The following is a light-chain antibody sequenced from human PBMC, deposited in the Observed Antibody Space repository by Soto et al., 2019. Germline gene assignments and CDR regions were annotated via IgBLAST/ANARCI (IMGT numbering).Light chain of an antibody. CDR3: QQFYNWPRT. CDR1: QSVSSN. CDR2: GAS. Sequence: EIVMTQSPGTLSVSPGERATLSCRASQSVSSNLAWYQQKPGQAPMLLIYGASTRATGIPARFSGSGSETEFTLTISSLQSEDFAVYYCQQFYNWPRTFGQGTKVDIK. J-gene: IGKJ1*01. V-gene: IGKV3-15*01.